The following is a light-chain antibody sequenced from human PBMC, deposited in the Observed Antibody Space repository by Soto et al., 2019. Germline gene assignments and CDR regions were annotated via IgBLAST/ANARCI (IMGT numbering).Light chain of an antibody. J-gene: IGLJ1*01. V-gene: IGLV2-14*03. CDR3: SSYTRSSTEV. CDR2: DVS. Sequence: QSALTQPASVSGSPGPSIAISCTGTSSDVGAYIYVSWYQHHPGKAPKLILYDVSARPSGVSDRFSGSKSGNTASLTISGLQPEDEADYYCSSYTRSSTEVFGTGTKVTVL. CDR1: SSDVGAYIY.